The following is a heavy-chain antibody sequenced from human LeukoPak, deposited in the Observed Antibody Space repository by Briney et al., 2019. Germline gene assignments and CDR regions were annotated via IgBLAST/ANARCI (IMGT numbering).Heavy chain of an antibody. CDR1: GYTFTSYY. CDR3: ARRVLRRGYSGYGGLDY. J-gene: IGHJ4*02. V-gene: IGHV1-46*01. Sequence: ASVKVSCKASGYTFTSYYMHWVRQAPGQGLEWMGIINPSGGSTNYAQRFQGRVTITADESTSTAYMELSSLRSEDTAVYYCARRVLRRGYSGYGGLDYWGQGTLVTVSS. D-gene: IGHD5-12*01. CDR2: INPSGGST.